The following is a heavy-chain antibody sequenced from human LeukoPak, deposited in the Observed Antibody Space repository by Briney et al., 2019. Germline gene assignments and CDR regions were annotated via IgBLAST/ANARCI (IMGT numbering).Heavy chain of an antibody. CDR2: IYYSGNT. Sequence: SETLSLTRTFPGGPFSGYFWSWIRQPPGKELEWIGCIYYSGNTNYNPSLKRRITISLDTSKNQFSLKLSSVTAADTAVYYCARGRVPAYWGQGTLVTVSS. D-gene: IGHD2-2*01. V-gene: IGHV4-59*01. CDR3: ARGRVPAY. CDR1: GGPFSGYF. J-gene: IGHJ4*02.